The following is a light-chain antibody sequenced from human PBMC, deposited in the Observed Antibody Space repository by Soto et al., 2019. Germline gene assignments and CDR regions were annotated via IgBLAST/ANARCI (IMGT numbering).Light chain of an antibody. CDR3: SSYTSSNLWV. V-gene: IGLV2-14*01. Sequence: HSALTQPSSLSGSPGQSITISCTGTSSDVGGYNYDSWCQQQPGKAPKLMIYEVSSRPSGISNRFSDSKSGNTASLTISGLQAEAEADYYCSSYTSSNLWVFGEGTKVTVL. CDR2: EVS. J-gene: IGLJ3*02. CDR1: SSDVGGYNY.